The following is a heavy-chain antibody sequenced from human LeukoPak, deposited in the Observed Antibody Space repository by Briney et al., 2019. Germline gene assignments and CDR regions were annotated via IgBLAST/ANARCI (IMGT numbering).Heavy chain of an antibody. CDR1: GFTFSSYW. CDR2: IKQDGSEK. V-gene: IGHV3-7*03. Sequence: GGSLRLSCAASGFTFSSYWMSWVRQAPGKGLEWVANIKQDGSEKYYVDSVKGRFTISRDNSKNTLYLQMNSLRAEDTAVYYCAKSQSHFVVVVAAITPDYWGQGTLVTVSS. J-gene: IGHJ4*02. CDR3: AKSQSHFVVVVAAITPDY. D-gene: IGHD2-15*01.